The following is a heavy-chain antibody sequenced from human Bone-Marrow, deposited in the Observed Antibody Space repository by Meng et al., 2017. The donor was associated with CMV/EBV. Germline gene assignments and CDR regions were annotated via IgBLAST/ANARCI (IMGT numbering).Heavy chain of an antibody. D-gene: IGHD3-22*01. CDR2: ISFDGSKK. CDR3: ARGWMTNFYDSGGQKMDY. V-gene: IGHV3-30-3*01. J-gene: IGHJ4*02. CDR1: GFTFSYYA. Sequence: GESLKISCAASGFTFSYYAIEWVRQAPGKGLEWVAYISFDGSKKYYADAVKGRFTISRDNSKNTVYLQVSSLRADDTAVYYCARGWMTNFYDSGGQKMDYWGQGTLVTGS.